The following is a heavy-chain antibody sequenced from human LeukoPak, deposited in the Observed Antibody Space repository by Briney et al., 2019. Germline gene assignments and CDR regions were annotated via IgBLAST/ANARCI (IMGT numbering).Heavy chain of an antibody. CDR1: GYIFTSYW. CDR3: ARIDGLDYPGHY. D-gene: IGHD3/OR15-3a*01. J-gene: IGHJ4*02. CDR2: NYPGDSDT. V-gene: IGHV5-51*01. Sequence: GESLKISCQGSGYIFTSYWIGWVRQMPGKGLEWMGINYPGDSDTRYSPSCQGQVTISADKSISTAYLQWSSLKASDTAMYHCARIDGLDYPGHYWGQGTLVTVSS.